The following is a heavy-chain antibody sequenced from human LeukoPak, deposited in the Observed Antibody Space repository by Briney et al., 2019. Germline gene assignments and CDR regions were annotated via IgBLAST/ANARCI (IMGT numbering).Heavy chain of an antibody. V-gene: IGHV3-7*01. D-gene: IGHD3-9*01. Sequence: GGSLRLSCAASGFTFSSYWMSCVRQAPGKGLEWVANIKQDGSEKYYVDSVKGRFTISRDNSKNTLYLQMNSLRAEDTAVYYCAKDQEYYDILTGYPDYWGQGTLVTVSS. CDR3: AKDQEYYDILTGYPDY. CDR1: GFTFSSYW. J-gene: IGHJ4*02. CDR2: IKQDGSEK.